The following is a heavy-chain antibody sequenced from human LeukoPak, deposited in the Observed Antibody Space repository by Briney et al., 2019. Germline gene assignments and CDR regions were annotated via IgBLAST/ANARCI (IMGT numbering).Heavy chain of an antibody. V-gene: IGHV3-48*04. D-gene: IGHD3-3*01. CDR2: IGPSGDTI. Sequence: GGSLRLSCAASGFTFSSYCMNWVRQAPGKGLEWVSYIGPSGDTIYYADSVKGRFTISRDNAKNSLYLQMNSLRAEDTAVYYCARDDFWSGNLDYWGQGTLVTVSS. CDR1: GFTFSSYC. CDR3: ARDDFWSGNLDY. J-gene: IGHJ4*02.